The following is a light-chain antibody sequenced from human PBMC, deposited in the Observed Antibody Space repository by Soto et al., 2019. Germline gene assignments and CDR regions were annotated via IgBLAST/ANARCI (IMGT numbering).Light chain of an antibody. CDR1: SSDVGGYNY. Sequence: QSVLTQPPSASGSPGQSVTVSCTGTSSDVGGYNYVSWYQQHPGKAPKLMIYEVSERPSGVPDRFSGSKSGNTASLTVSGLQAEDEADYYCISSTSTGTRVFGGGTKLTVL. CDR3: ISSTSTGTRV. V-gene: IGLV2-8*01. J-gene: IGLJ3*02. CDR2: EVS.